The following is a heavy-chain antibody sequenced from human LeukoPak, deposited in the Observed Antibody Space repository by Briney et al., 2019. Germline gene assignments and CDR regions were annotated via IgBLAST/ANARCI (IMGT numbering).Heavy chain of an antibody. Sequence: PSETLSLTCTVSGGSISSSSYYWGWIRQPPGKGLEWIGNIYYSGNTYYNPSPKSRVTISLDTSKNQLSLKLSSVTAADTAVYYCARGSSGYYYGEFDYWGQGTLVTVSS. CDR1: GGSISSSSYY. V-gene: IGHV4-39*07. D-gene: IGHD3-22*01. CDR2: IYYSGNT. J-gene: IGHJ4*02. CDR3: ARGSSGYYYGEFDY.